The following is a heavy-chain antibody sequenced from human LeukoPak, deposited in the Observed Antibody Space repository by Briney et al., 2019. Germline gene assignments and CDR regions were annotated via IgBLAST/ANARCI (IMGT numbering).Heavy chain of an antibody. V-gene: IGHV3-11*01. CDR3: VRAYSRGYSDDFDY. CDR2: IDGSGSSI. J-gene: IGHJ4*02. D-gene: IGHD3-22*01. CDR1: GFTFSDYY. Sequence: GGSLRLSCAASGFTFSDYYMSWMRQAPGRGLEWVSYIDGSGSSIYYADSAKGRFTVSRDNAENSLYLQMNSLRGEDTAVYYCVRAYSRGYSDDFDYWGQGTPVTVSS.